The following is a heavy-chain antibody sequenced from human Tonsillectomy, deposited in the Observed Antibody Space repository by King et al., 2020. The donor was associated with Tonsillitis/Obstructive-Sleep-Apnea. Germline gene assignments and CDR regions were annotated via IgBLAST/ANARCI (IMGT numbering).Heavy chain of an antibody. J-gene: IGHJ5*02. V-gene: IGHV3-15*04. D-gene: IGHD3-10*01. CDR1: AFTFTNAC. CDR3: TRGGHWFDP. CDR2: IEPTTYGGTT. Sequence: VQLVESGGGWVKPGGSLRLSCAASAFTFTNACMSWVRQAPGRGLEWVGRIEPTTYGGTTDYAAPVKGRFTISRDDSENTLYLQMNSLKTEDTAVYFCTRGGHWFDPWGRGTLVTVSS.